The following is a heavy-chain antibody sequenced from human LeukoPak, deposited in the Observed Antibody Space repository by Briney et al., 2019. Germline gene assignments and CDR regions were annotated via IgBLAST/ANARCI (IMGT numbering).Heavy chain of an antibody. V-gene: IGHV1-18*01. CDR1: GYTFRSYG. J-gene: IGHJ4*02. CDR3: ARDPSNSSVWNIYFDY. Sequence: SVKVSSEASGYTFRSYGISWVRQAPGQGLEWMGWISAYNGDTKHAQKFQSRVTMTTDSSTSTAYMELRSLRSDDTAVYYCARDPSNSSVWNIYFDYWGQGNLVTVSS. CDR2: ISAYNGDT. D-gene: IGHD6-19*01.